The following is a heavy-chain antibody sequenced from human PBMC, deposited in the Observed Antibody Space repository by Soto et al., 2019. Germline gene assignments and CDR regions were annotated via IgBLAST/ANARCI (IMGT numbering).Heavy chain of an antibody. D-gene: IGHD2-21*01. CDR1: GFTFSSYA. CDR2: ISYDGSNK. J-gene: IGHJ4*02. Sequence: QVQLVESGGGVVQPGRSLRLSCAASGFTFSSYAMHWVRQAPGKGLEWVAVISYDGSNKYYADSVKGRFTISRDISKNPLYLQMNSLRAEDTAVYYCARACGLLRDYWGQGTLVPVSS. CDR3: ARACGLLRDY. V-gene: IGHV3-30-3*01.